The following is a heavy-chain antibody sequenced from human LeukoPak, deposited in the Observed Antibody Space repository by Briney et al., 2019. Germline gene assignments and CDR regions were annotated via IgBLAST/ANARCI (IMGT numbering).Heavy chain of an antibody. CDR2: LRYDGTNK. CDR1: GFTFSTYG. CDR3: ARRGGVYGDFDY. Sequence: GGSLRLSCAASGFTFSTYGMHWVRQAPGKGLEWVAFLRYDGTNKYYADSVKGRFTISRDNPKNTLYLQMNSLRAEDTGVYYRARRGGVYGDFDYWGQGTLVTVSS. J-gene: IGHJ4*02. D-gene: IGHD4-17*01. V-gene: IGHV3-30*02.